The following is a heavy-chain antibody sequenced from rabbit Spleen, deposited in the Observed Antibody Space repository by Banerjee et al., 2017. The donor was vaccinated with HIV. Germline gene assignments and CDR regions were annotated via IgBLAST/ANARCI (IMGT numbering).Heavy chain of an antibody. CDR2: IDPVFGFT. CDR3: ARDAGTSFSTYGMDL. D-gene: IGHD8-1*01. V-gene: IGHV1S45*01. CDR1: GSFFSNSYY. Sequence: QQQLEESGGGLVQPEGSLTLTCTASGSFFSNSYYMCWVRQAPGKGLEWIGYIDPVFGFTNYANSVKGRFTISRDNAQNTVSLQMTSLPAADTATYFCARDAGTSFSTYGMDLWGPGTLVTVS. J-gene: IGHJ6*01.